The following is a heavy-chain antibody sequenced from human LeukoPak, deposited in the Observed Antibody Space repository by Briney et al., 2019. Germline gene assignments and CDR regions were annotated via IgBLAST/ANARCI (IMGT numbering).Heavy chain of an antibody. CDR3: AKRGGYSGYIYYYYMDV. CDR2: IRYDGSNK. Sequence: GGSPRLSCAASGFTFSSYGMHWVRQAPGKGLEWVAFIRYDGSNKYYADSVKGRFTISRDNSKNTLYLQMNSLRAEDTAVYYCAKRGGYSGYIYYYYMDVWGKGTTVTVSS. V-gene: IGHV3-30*02. J-gene: IGHJ6*03. CDR1: GFTFSSYG. D-gene: IGHD5-12*01.